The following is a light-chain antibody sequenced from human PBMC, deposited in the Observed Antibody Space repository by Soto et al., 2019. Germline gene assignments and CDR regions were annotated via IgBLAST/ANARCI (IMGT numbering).Light chain of an antibody. CDR1: QSISSW. V-gene: IGKV1-5*03. CDR3: QQYNSYSR. J-gene: IGKJ2*03. Sequence: DIQMTQSPSSLSASVGDRVTITSGASQSISSWLAWYQQKPGKAPKLLIYKASSLESGVPSRFSGSGSGTEFTLTISSLQPDDFATYYCQQYNSYSRFGHGTKLEIK. CDR2: KAS.